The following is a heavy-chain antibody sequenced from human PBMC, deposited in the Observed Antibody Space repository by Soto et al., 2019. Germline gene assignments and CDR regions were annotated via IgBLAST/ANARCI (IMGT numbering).Heavy chain of an antibody. Sequence: QVRLQESGPGLVKPSQTLSLTCSVSGVSISSADFYWSWIRQPPGKALEWLGDMSYSGSTYYNPSLQSRINLSLDTSKNHFSLTLTSVTAADTAVYFFSRGTIGYFDPSRSGYGLDVLGQGTAVSVSS. CDR2: MSYSGST. D-gene: IGHD3-22*01. V-gene: IGHV4-30-4*01. J-gene: IGHJ6*02. CDR1: GVSISSADFY. CDR3: SRGTIGYFDPSRSGYGLDV.